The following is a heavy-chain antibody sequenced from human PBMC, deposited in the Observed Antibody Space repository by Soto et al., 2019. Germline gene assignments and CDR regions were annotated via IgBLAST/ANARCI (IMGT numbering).Heavy chain of an antibody. CDR2: IYYSGST. J-gene: IGHJ5*02. Sequence: SETLSLTCTVSGGSISSYYWSWIRQPPGKGLEWIGYIYYSGSTNYNPSLKSRVTISVDTSKNQFSLKLSSVTAADTAVYYCARFRRIAARPSGWFDPWGQGTLVTVSS. V-gene: IGHV4-59*01. D-gene: IGHD6-6*01. CDR1: GGSISSYY. CDR3: ARFRRIAARPSGWFDP.